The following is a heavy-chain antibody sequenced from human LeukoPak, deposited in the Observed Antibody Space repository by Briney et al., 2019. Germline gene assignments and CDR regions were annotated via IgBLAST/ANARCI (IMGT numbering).Heavy chain of an antibody. CDR1: GFTFSSYG. CDR3: ARDLRHYYYYGMDV. Sequence: GRSLRLSCAASGFTFSSYGMHWVRQAPGKGLKWVAVIWYDGSNKYYADSVKGRFTISRDNSKNTLSLQMNSVRAEDTAVYYCARDLRHYYYYGMDVWGQGTTVTVSS. V-gene: IGHV3-33*01. J-gene: IGHJ6*02. CDR2: IWYDGSNK.